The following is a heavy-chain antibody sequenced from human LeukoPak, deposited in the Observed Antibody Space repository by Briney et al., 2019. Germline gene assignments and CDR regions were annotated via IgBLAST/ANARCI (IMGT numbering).Heavy chain of an antibody. CDR1: GYTFTSYG. CDR3: ARELVGRITIDY. J-gene: IGHJ4*02. D-gene: IGHD2-2*01. Sequence: RASVTVSCEASGYTFTSYGISWVRQAPGQGLEWMGWISAYNGNTNYAQKLQGRVTMTTDTSTSTAYMALRSLRSDDTAVYYCARELVGRITIDYWGQGTLVTVSS. CDR2: ISAYNGNT. V-gene: IGHV1-18*01.